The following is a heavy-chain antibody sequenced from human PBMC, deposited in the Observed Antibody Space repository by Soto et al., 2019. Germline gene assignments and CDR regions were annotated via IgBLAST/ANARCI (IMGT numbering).Heavy chain of an antibody. J-gene: IGHJ6*02. V-gene: IGHV3-30-3*01. D-gene: IGHD3-10*01. CDR3: AREGRIAKVRGVRYDYYGMDV. CDR2: IRDDGTNK. CDR1: GFTFSDYA. Sequence: ESGGGVVQPGRSLRLSCAASGFTFSDYAMHWVRQAPGKRLEWVALIRDDGTNKFHADPVKGRFSISRDNSKNTLFLQMNSLSVEDTAVYYCAREGRIAKVRGVRYDYYGMDVWGQGATVTVSS.